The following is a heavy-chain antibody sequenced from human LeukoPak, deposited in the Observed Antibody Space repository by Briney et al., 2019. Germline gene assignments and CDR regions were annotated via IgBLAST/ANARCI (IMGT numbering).Heavy chain of an antibody. Sequence: KPSETLSLTCTVSGGSISSGDYYWSWIRQPPGKGLEWIGYIYYSGSTYYNPSLKSRVTISVDTSKNQFSLKLSSVTAADTAVYYCAILYRSGWYSFDYWGQGTLVTVSS. D-gene: IGHD6-19*01. CDR1: GGSISSGDYY. V-gene: IGHV4-30-4*08. CDR2: IYYSGST. CDR3: AILYRSGWYSFDY. J-gene: IGHJ4*02.